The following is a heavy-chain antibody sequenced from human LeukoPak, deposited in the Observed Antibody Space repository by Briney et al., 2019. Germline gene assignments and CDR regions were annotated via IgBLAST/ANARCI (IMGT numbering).Heavy chain of an antibody. CDR1: GGSISSGGYY. V-gene: IGHV4-30-2*01. CDR3: ARDQGSNWFDP. J-gene: IGHJ5*02. CDR2: IYHSGST. Sequence: SETLSLTCTVSGGSISSGGYYWSWIRQPPGKGLEWIGYIYHSGSTYYNRSLKSRVTISVDRSKNQFSLKLSSVTAADTAVYYCARDQGSNWFDPWGQGTLVTVSS.